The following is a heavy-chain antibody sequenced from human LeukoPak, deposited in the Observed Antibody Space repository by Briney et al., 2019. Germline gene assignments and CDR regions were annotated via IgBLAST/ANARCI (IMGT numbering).Heavy chain of an antibody. D-gene: IGHD5-18*01. CDR1: GFTFSYAW. J-gene: IGHJ4*02. Sequence: KPGGSLSLSCAASGFTFSYAWMTWVRQAPGKGLEWVGRIRGKTDGGTTDYAAPVKGRFTISRDDSKNTLYLQMNSLRTEDTAVYYCTTEKDTAIYYWGQGTLVTVSS. CDR2: IRGKTDGGTT. CDR3: TTEKDTAIYY. V-gene: IGHV3-15*01.